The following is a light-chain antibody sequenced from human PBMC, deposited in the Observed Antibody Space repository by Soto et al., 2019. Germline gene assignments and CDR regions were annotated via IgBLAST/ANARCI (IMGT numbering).Light chain of an antibody. V-gene: IGKV3-11*01. CDR1: QSIGSD. CDR2: DAS. Sequence: EIVLTQSPATLSLSPGERATLSCRASQSIGSDLAWYQQKVGQAPRLIIYDASNTTPGLPPRFLGRGSGTDFTLTISGLEPEDFAVYDCQHRSGWPLTVGPGTKVDVK. CDR3: QHRSGWPLT. J-gene: IGKJ3*01.